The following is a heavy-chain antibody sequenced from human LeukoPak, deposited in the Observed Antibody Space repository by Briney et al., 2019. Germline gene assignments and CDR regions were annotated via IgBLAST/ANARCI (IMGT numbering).Heavy chain of an antibody. D-gene: IGHD4-17*01. CDR1: GGSFSGYY. J-gene: IGHJ3*02. Sequence: PSETLSLPCAVYGGSFSGYYWSWIRHPPGKGLEWIGEINHSGSTNYNPSLKSRVTISVDTSKNQFSLKLSSVTAADTAGYYCASYALPPFDIWGQGTMVTVSS. CDR3: ASYALPPFDI. V-gene: IGHV4-34*01. CDR2: INHSGST.